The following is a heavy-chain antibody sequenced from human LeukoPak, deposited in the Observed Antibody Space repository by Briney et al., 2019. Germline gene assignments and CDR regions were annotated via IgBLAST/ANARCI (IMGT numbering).Heavy chain of an antibody. CDR1: GFTFSSYS. Sequence: PGGPLRLSCAASGFTFSSYSMNWVRQAPGKGLEWVSYISSSSSTIYYADSVKGRFTISRDNAKNSLYLQMNSLRAEDTAVYYCARARDGYNSGAFDIWGQGTMVTVSS. CDR2: ISSSSSTI. V-gene: IGHV3-48*01. D-gene: IGHD5-24*01. J-gene: IGHJ3*02. CDR3: ARARDGYNSGAFDI.